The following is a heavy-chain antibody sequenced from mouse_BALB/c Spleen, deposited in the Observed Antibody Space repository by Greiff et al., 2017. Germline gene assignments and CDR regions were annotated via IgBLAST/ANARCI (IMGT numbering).Heavy chain of an antibody. D-gene: IGHD1-1*01. CDR3: ARVYYGSGYAMDY. J-gene: IGHJ4*01. CDR1: GYTFTDYA. CDR2: ISTYYGDA. Sequence: VQLVESGAELVRPGVSVKISCKGSGYTFTDYAMHWVKQSHAKSLEWIGVISTYYGDASYNQKFKGKATMTVDKSSSTAYMELARLTSEDSAIYYCARVYYGSGYAMDYWGQGTSVTVSS. V-gene: IGHV1S137*01.